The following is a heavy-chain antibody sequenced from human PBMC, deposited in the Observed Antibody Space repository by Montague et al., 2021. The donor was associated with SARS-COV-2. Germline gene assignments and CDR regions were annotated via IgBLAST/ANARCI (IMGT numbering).Heavy chain of an antibody. CDR2: IYYSGST. Sequence: SETLSLTCTVSGGSISSYYWSWIRQPPGKGLEWIGYIYYSGSTNYNPSLKSRVTISVDTSKNQFSLKLSSVTAADTAVYYCARGSDYYDSSAGYYYGMDVWGQGTTVTVS. CDR1: GGSISSYY. CDR3: ARGSDYYDSSAGYYYGMDV. D-gene: IGHD3-22*01. V-gene: IGHV4-59*01. J-gene: IGHJ6*02.